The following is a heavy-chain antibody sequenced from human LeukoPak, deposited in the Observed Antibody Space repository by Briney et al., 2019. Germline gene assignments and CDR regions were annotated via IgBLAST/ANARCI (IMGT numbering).Heavy chain of an antibody. CDR1: GGSFSGYY. D-gene: IGHD6-13*01. Sequence: SETLSLTCAVYGGSFSGYYWSWIRQPPGKGLEWIGEINHSGSTNYNPSLKSRVTISVDTSKNQFSLKLSSVTAADTAVYYCARGGGIAAAGLVNWLDPWGQGTLVTVSS. CDR3: ARGGGIAAAGLVNWLDP. J-gene: IGHJ5*02. CDR2: INHSGST. V-gene: IGHV4-34*01.